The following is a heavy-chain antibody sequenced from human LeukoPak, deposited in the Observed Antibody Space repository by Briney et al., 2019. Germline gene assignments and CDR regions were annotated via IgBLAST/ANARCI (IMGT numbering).Heavy chain of an antibody. CDR1: GFTFSSYG. Sequence: GGSLRLSCAASGFTFSSYGMSWVRQAPGEGLEWVSGISGSGGSTYYADSVKDRFTISRDNPRNTLYLQMNSLRAEDTALYYCAKRYSSSWQKYFDYWGQGTLVTVSS. J-gene: IGHJ4*02. D-gene: IGHD6-13*01. CDR3: AKRYSSSWQKYFDY. CDR2: ISGSGGST. V-gene: IGHV3-23*01.